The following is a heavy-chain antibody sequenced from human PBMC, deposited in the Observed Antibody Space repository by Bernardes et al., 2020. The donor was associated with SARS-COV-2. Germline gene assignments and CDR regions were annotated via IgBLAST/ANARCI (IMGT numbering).Heavy chain of an antibody. J-gene: IGHJ4*02. D-gene: IGHD1-26*01. CDR1: GDSVNNRRYY. CDR3: ARVPIAGPTAATLDY. Sequence: SETLSLTCTVSGDSVNNRRYYWTWLRQPPSKGLEWIGYIYHSGGTKYNPSLKSRVTISIDTSTNQFSLTLNSVTAADTAMYHCARVPIAGPTAATLDYWGQGTLATVSS. CDR2: IYHSGGT. V-gene: IGHV4-61*01.